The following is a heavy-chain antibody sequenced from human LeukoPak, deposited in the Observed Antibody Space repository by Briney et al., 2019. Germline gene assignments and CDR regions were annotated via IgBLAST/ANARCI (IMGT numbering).Heavy chain of an antibody. Sequence: SVKVSCKASGGTFSSYAISWVRQAPGQGLEWMGGIIPIFGTANYAQKFQGRVTITADESTSTAYMELSSLRSEDTAVYYCARDLLGYSRSEYWFDPWGQGTLVTVSS. CDR1: GGTFSSYA. CDR3: ARDLLGYSRSEYWFDP. J-gene: IGHJ5*02. CDR2: IIPIFGTA. V-gene: IGHV1-69*13. D-gene: IGHD2-15*01.